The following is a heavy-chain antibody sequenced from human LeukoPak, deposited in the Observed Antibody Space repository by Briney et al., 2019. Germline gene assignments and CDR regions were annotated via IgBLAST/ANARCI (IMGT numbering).Heavy chain of an antibody. CDR2: IYYSGST. CDR1: GGSISSYY. Sequence: SETLSLTRTVSGGSISSYYWSWIRQPPGKGLEWIGYIYYSGSTNYNPSLKSRVTISVDTSKNQFSLKLSSVTAADTAVYYCARQASAANYDFWSGTRNDAFDIWGQGTMVTVSS. CDR3: ARQASAANYDFWSGTRNDAFDI. V-gene: IGHV4-59*08. J-gene: IGHJ3*02. D-gene: IGHD3-3*01.